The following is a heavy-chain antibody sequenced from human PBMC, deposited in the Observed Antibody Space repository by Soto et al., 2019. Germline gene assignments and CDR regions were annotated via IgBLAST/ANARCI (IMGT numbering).Heavy chain of an antibody. CDR1: GYTFTDYY. CDR2: INTNSGVT. D-gene: IGHD6-19*01. CDR3: ARGVSGWSPFDF. J-gene: IGHJ4*02. V-gene: IGHV1-2*04. Sequence: QVQLVQSGAEVKKPGASVKVSCKASGYTFTDYYVHWVRQAPGQGLEWMGWINTNSGVTNFAQKFQGWVTLTRDTSVNTAYKELNRLESDDPAVFFCARGVSGWSPFDFWGQGTLVTVSS.